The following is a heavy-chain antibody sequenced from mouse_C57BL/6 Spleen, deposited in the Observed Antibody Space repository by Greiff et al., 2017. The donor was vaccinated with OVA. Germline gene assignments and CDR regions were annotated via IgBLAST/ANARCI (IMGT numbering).Heavy chain of an antibody. CDR2: IDPSDSYT. CDR1: GYTFTSYW. D-gene: IGHD2-5*01. CDR3: ARGYYSNPAWCAY. Sequence: QVQLQQPGAELVMPGASVKLSCKASGYTFTSYWMHWVKQRPGQGLEWIGEIDPSDSYTNYNQKFKGKSTLTVDKSSSTAYMQLSSLTSEDSAVYYCARGYYSNPAWCAYWGQGTLVTVSA. J-gene: IGHJ3*01. V-gene: IGHV1-69*01.